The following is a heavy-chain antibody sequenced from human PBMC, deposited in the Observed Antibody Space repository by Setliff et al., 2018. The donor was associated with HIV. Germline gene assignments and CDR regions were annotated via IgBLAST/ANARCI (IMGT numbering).Heavy chain of an antibody. D-gene: IGHD3-3*01. CDR2: IIAISGTP. J-gene: IGHJ6*04. CDR3: ARDAPAEYYDFWSGYILWDV. Sequence: ASVKVSCKASGGTFSSYAISWVRQTPGQGLEWMGGIIAISGTPNYAQKFQGRVTITADESTSTAYMELRSLRSDDTAVYYCARDAPAEYYDFWSGYILWDVWGKGTTVTVSS. V-gene: IGHV1-69*13. CDR1: GGTFSSYA.